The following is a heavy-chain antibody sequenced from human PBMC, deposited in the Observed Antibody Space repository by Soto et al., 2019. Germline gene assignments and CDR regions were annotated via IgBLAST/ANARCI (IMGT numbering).Heavy chain of an antibody. CDR1: GFTFTTSA. Sequence: SVKVSCKASGFTFTTSAMQWVRQARGQRLEWIGWIVVGSGNINYAQKFQERVTITRDMSTGTAYMEVSSLRSEDTAVYYCAATIIAVAGSGYYGMDVWGQGTTVTVSS. CDR2: IVVGSGNI. J-gene: IGHJ6*02. V-gene: IGHV1-58*02. D-gene: IGHD6-19*01. CDR3: AATIIAVAGSGYYGMDV.